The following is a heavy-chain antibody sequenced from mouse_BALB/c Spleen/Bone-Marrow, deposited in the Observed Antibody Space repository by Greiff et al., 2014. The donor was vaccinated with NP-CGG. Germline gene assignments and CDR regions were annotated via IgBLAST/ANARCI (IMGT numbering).Heavy chain of an antibody. CDR2: ISSGGSNT. V-gene: IGHV5-6*01. CDR3: ARHQRYYAMDY. Sequence: EVQVVESGGDLVKPGGSLKLSCAASEFTFSSYGMSWGRQTPDKRLEWVATISSGGSNTYYPDSVKGRFTISRDNAKNTLYLQMSSLKSEDTAMYYCARHQRYYAMDYWGQGTSVTVSS. J-gene: IGHJ4*01. CDR1: EFTFSSYG.